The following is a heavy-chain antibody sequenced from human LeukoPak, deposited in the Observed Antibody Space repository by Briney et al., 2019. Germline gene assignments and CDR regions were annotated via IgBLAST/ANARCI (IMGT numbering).Heavy chain of an antibody. Sequence: ASVKVSCKASGYTFTGYYMHWVRQAPGQGLEWRGWINPNSGGTNYAQKFQGRVTMTRDTSISTAYMELSRLRSDDTAVYYCARDLSTYGDYLYYFDYWGQGTLVTVSS. V-gene: IGHV1-2*02. CDR3: ARDLSTYGDYLYYFDY. CDR2: INPNSGGT. D-gene: IGHD4-17*01. J-gene: IGHJ4*02. CDR1: GYTFTGYY.